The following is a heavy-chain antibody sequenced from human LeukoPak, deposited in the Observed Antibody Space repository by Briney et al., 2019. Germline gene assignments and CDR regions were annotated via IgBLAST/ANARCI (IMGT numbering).Heavy chain of an antibody. V-gene: IGHV3-74*01. J-gene: IGHJ5*02. Sequence: AGGSLRLSCVASGFSFSNYWMYWGRQAPGKGLVWVSRINSDGSYTDYADSAKGRFTISRDNAKDTLYLQMNSLRADDTAVYYYARADNWQSGGAWDQGTLVTVSS. CDR1: GFSFSNYW. CDR3: ARADNWQSGGA. CDR2: INSDGSYT. D-gene: IGHD1-1*01.